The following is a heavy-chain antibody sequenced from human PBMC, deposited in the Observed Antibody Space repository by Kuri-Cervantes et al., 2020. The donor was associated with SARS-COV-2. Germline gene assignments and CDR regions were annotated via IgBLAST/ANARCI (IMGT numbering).Heavy chain of an antibody. CDR3: ARTRFYITMIVVFDY. D-gene: IGHD3-22*01. CDR1: GFTFSSCW. J-gene: IGHJ4*02. CDR2: IHSDGSST. Sequence: GESLKISCAASGFTFSSCWMHWVRQVPGKGLVWVSLIHSDGSSTSYADSVKGRFTISRDNAKNTLYLQMNSLRAEDTAVYYCARTRFYITMIVVFDYWGQGTLVTVSS. V-gene: IGHV3-74*01.